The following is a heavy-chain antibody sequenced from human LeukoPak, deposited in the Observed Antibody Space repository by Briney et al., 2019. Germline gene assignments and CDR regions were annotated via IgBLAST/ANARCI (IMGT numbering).Heavy chain of an antibody. CDR2: ISYDGSNK. Sequence: PGGSLRLSCAASGFTFSSYGMHWVRQAPGKGLEWVAVISYDGSNKYYADSVKGRFTISRDNSKNTLYLQMYSLRAEDTAVYYCARPYSSSSPYYYGMDVWGQGTTVTVSS. D-gene: IGHD6-6*01. CDR1: GFTFSSYG. V-gene: IGHV3-30*03. J-gene: IGHJ6*02. CDR3: ARPYSSSSPYYYGMDV.